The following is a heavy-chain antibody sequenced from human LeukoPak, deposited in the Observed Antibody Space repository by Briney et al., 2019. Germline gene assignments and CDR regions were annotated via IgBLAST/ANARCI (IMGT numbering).Heavy chain of an antibody. CDR1: GFRFSNYW. Sequence: GGSLRLSCAASGFRFSNYWMSWLRQAPGKGLEWVADINHVGSEEYYVDSVKGRFTISRDNGKSSVYLQMNSLSAEDTAVYYCARDPEGGACGHWGQGILVTVSS. CDR3: ARDPEGGACGH. CDR2: INHVGSEE. V-gene: IGHV3-7*01. D-gene: IGHD1-26*01. J-gene: IGHJ1*01.